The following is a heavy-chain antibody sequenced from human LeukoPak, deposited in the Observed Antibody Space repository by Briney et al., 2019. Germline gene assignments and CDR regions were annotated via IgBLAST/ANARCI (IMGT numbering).Heavy chain of an antibody. CDR3: ARGGYYYDSSGYSHLPDY. Sequence: GASVEVSCKASGGTFSSYAFSWVRQAPGQGLEWMGGIIPIVGTTNYAQMFQGRVTITADESTSTAYMELSSLRSEDTAVYYCARGGYYYDSSGYSHLPDYWGQGTLVTVSA. CDR2: IIPIVGTT. V-gene: IGHV1-69*13. D-gene: IGHD3-22*01. CDR1: GGTFSSYA. J-gene: IGHJ4*02.